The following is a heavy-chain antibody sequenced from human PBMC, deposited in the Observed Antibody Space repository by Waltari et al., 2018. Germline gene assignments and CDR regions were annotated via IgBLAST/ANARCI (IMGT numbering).Heavy chain of an antibody. CDR1: GYTFTSYA. V-gene: IGHV1-3*01. J-gene: IGHJ2*01. CDR2: INAGNGNT. D-gene: IGHD6-19*01. Sequence: QVQLVQSGAEVKKPGASVKVSCKASGYTFTSYAMHWVRQAPGQRLEWMGWINAGNGNTKYSQKCQGRVTITRDTSASTAYMELSSLRSEDTAVYYCARLASGYSSGSDWYFDLWGRGTLVTVSS. CDR3: ARLASGYSSGSDWYFDL.